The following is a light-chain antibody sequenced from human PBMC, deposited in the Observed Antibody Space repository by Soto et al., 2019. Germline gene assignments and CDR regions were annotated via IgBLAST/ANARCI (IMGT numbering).Light chain of an antibody. CDR3: AAWDDSLNAVV. V-gene: IGLV1-44*01. CDR1: SSNIGSKT. Sequence: QSVLTQAPSVSASPGQSITISCSGGSSNIGSKTVNWFQKFPGSAPKLLIFSNNQWPSGVPDRFSVSKSGTSASLAISGLKSEDEAEYYCAAWDDSLNAVVFGGGTKLTVL. J-gene: IGLJ2*01. CDR2: SNN.